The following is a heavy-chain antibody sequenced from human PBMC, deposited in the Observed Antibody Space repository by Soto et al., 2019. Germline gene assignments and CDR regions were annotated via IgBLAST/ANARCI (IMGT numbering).Heavy chain of an antibody. Sequence: GGSLRLSCAASGFTFSSYGMHWVRQAPGKGLEWVAVISYDGSNKYYADSVKGRFTISRDNSKNTLYLQMNSLRAEDTAVYYCAKGLYSSSWYGYYYYGMDVWGQGTTVTVSS. D-gene: IGHD6-13*01. CDR1: GFTFSSYG. CDR2: ISYDGSNK. CDR3: AKGLYSSSWYGYYYYGMDV. V-gene: IGHV3-30*18. J-gene: IGHJ6*02.